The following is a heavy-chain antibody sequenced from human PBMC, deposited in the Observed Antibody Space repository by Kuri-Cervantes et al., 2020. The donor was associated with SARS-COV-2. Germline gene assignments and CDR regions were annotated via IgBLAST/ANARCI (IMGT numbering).Heavy chain of an antibody. J-gene: IGHJ4*02. CDR2: IYWNDDK. CDR1: GFSLSTSGVG. CDR3: AHSLPYASAWYFLPAGNFDY. Sequence: SGPTLVKPTQTLTLTCTFSGFSLSTSGVGVGWIRQPPGKALEWLALIYWNDDKRYSPSLKSRLTITKDTSKNQVVLTMTNMDPEDTATYYCAHSLPYASAWYFLPAGNFDYWGQGTLVTVSS. V-gene: IGHV2-5*01. D-gene: IGHD6-19*01.